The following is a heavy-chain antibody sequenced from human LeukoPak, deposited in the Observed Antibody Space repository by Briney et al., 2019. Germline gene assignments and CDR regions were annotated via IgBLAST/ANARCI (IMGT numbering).Heavy chain of an antibody. CDR1: GGSISSGGYY. Sequence: PSQTLSLTCTVSGGSISSGGYYWSWIRQPPGKGLEWIGYIYHSGSTYYNPSLKSRVTISVDRSKNQFSLKLSSVTAADTAMYYCARHGTTGTLFNYFDYWGQGTLVTVSS. J-gene: IGHJ4*02. CDR3: ARHGTTGTLFNYFDY. V-gene: IGHV4-30-2*01. CDR2: IYHSGST. D-gene: IGHD1-1*01.